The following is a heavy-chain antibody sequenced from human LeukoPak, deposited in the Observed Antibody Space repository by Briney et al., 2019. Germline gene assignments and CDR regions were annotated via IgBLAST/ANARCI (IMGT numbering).Heavy chain of an antibody. Sequence: PGGSLRLSCAASGFTFSSYWMHWVRQAPGKGLVWVSRINSDGSSTSYADSVKDRFTISRDNAKNTLYLQMNSLRAEDTAVYYCARGANYGDYDDYFDYWGQGTLVTVSS. CDR2: INSDGSST. CDR3: ARGANYGDYDDYFDY. J-gene: IGHJ4*02. V-gene: IGHV3-74*01. CDR1: GFTFSSYW. D-gene: IGHD4-17*01.